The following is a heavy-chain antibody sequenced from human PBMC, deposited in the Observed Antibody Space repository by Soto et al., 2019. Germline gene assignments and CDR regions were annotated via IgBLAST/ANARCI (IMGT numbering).Heavy chain of an antibody. CDR2: IYSSGTT. V-gene: IGHV4-4*07. CDR3: ARDWLVVTATPQHDYYFYGVDV. J-gene: IGHJ6*02. CDR1: GGSVSSNY. D-gene: IGHD2-21*02. Sequence: SETLSLTCAVSGGSVSSNYWSWIRQPAGKGLEWIGRIYSSGTTNYNPSLRSRVTMSVDTSQDQFSLKLRSVTAADTAVYYCARDWLVVTATPQHDYYFYGVDVWGQGTTVTVS.